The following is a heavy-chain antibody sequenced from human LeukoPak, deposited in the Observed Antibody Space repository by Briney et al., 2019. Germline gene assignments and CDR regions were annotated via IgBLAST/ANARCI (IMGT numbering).Heavy chain of an antibody. V-gene: IGHV3-21*01. Sequence: PGGSLRLSCAASGFSFSSFSMNWVRQAPGKGLEWVSYISGGSSFTYYVDSVKGRFTISRDNAKNSLYLQMNSLRAEDTAVYYCARDLGYSSGPNYWGQGTRVTASS. CDR1: GFSFSSFS. D-gene: IGHD6-19*01. J-gene: IGHJ4*02. CDR2: ISGGSSFT. CDR3: ARDLGYSSGPNY.